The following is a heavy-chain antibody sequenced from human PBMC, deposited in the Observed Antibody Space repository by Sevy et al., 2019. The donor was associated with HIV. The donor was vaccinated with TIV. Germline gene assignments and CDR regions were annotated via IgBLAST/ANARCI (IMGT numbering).Heavy chain of an antibody. CDR1: GVSISSDY. CDR3: ARSVAANYMDV. D-gene: IGHD1-26*01. CDR2: IHHSGNS. Sequence: SETLSLTCRVSGVSISSDYWSWIRQPPGKEPEWIGYIHHSGNSNYKTSLKSRVTMSVDTSKNQFSLNLRSGSAADTAVYYCARSVAANYMDVWGKGTTVTVSS. V-gene: IGHV4-59*01. J-gene: IGHJ6*03.